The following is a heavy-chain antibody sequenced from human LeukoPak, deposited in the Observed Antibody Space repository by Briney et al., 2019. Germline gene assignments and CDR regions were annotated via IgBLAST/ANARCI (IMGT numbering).Heavy chain of an antibody. D-gene: IGHD3-9*01. Sequence: PSETLSLTCTVSGGSISSYYWSWIRQPAGKGLEWIGRTYTSGSTNYNPSLKSRVTISVDKSKNQFSLKLSSVTAADTAVYYCARGTTGYIKETGIDYYYCYYMDVWGKGTTVTVSS. CDR2: TYTSGST. J-gene: IGHJ6*03. CDR3: ARGTTGYIKETGIDYYYCYYMDV. CDR1: GGSISSYY. V-gene: IGHV4-4*07.